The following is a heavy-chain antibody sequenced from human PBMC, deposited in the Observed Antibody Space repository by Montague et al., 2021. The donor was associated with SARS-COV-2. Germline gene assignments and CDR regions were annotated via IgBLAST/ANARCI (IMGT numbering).Heavy chain of an antibody. Sequence: SESLSLTCAVSGGSISSGNWWSWVRQHPGKGLEWIGEIYHSGGTNYNPSLKSRVTISLDKSKNQFSLNLSSATAADTAVYYCARFFSSWTDWGQGTLVTVSS. D-gene: IGHD6-13*01. CDR1: GGSISSGNW. CDR3: ARFFSSWTD. CDR2: IYHSGGT. V-gene: IGHV4-4*02. J-gene: IGHJ4*02.